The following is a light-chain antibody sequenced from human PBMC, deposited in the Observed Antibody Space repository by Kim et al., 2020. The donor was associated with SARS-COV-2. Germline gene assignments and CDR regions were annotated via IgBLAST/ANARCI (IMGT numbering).Light chain of an antibody. CDR1: QSVSSSY. V-gene: IGKV3-20*01. CDR2: GAS. Sequence: APGESAPLSCRASQSVSSSYLAWYQQKPGQAPRLLIYGASSRATGIPDRFSGSGSGTDFTLTISRLGPEDFAVYYCQQYGSSSWTFGQGTKVDIK. J-gene: IGKJ1*01. CDR3: QQYGSSSWT.